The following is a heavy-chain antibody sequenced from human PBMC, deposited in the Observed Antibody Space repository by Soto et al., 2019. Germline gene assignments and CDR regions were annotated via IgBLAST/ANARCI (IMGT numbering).Heavy chain of an antibody. CDR2: ISYDGSNK. CDR1: GVTFSSYA. Sequence: GGPLRLSCAASGVTFSSYAMHWVRQAPGKGLEWVAVISYDGSNKYYADSVKGRFTSSRDNSKNTLYLQMNSLRAEDTAVYYCAKVFCCFPGGYLIYYTFSGLAFWRKGPTVLV. CDR3: AKVFCCFPGGYLIYYTFSGLAF. V-gene: IGHV3-30-3*01. J-gene: IGHJ6*01. D-gene: IGHD3-22*01.